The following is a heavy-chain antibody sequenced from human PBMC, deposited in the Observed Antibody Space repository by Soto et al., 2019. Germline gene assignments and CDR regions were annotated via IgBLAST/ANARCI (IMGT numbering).Heavy chain of an antibody. Sequence: SETLSLTCTVSGGSISSSSYYWGWIRQPPGKGLEWIGSIYYSGSTYYNSSLKSRVTISVDTSKNQFSLKLSSVTAADTAVYYCARLEWFIYYYGMDVWGQGTTVTVSS. CDR1: GGSISSSSYY. D-gene: IGHD3-3*01. CDR3: ARLEWFIYYYGMDV. J-gene: IGHJ6*02. V-gene: IGHV4-39*01. CDR2: IYYSGST.